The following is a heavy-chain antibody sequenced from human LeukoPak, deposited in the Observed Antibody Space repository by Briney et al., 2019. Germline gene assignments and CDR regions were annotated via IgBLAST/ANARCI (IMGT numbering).Heavy chain of an antibody. D-gene: IGHD5-12*01. CDR2: INHSGST. CDR3: ASLPRIPPRRGYSGYDYYYYYYMDV. J-gene: IGHJ6*03. Sequence: SETLSLTCTVSGYSMSSGYFWGWIRQPPGKGLEWIGEINHSGSTNYNPSLKSRVTISVDTSKNQFSLKLSSVTAADTAVYYCASLPRIPPRRGYSGYDYYYYYYMDVWGKGTTVTVSS. V-gene: IGHV4-38-2*02. CDR1: GYSMSSGYF.